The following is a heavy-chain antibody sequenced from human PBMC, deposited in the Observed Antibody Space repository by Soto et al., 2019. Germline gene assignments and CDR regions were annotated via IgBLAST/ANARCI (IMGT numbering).Heavy chain of an antibody. D-gene: IGHD6-6*01. J-gene: IGHJ6*03. Sequence: GASVKVSCKASGYTFTSYAMHWVRQAPGQRLEWMGWINAGNGNTKYSQKFQGRVTITRDTSASTAYMELSSLRSEDTAVYYCARDLSIAARPHYMDVWGKGTTVTVSS. CDR2: INAGNGNT. V-gene: IGHV1-3*01. CDR1: GYTFTSYA. CDR3: ARDLSIAARPHYMDV.